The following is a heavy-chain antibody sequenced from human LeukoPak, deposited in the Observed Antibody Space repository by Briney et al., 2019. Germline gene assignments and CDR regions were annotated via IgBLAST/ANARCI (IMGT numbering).Heavy chain of an antibody. CDR2: IKKDGSEK. J-gene: IGHJ4*02. Sequence: GGSLRLSCAASGFTFSSYWMSWVRQAPGKGLEWVANIKKDGSEKKYVDSVKGRFTISRDNAENSLYLQMNSLRAEDTAVYYCARRSGIAVAGAFDYWGQGTLVTVSS. D-gene: IGHD6-19*01. V-gene: IGHV3-7*01. CDR3: ARRSGIAVAGAFDY. CDR1: GFTFSSYW.